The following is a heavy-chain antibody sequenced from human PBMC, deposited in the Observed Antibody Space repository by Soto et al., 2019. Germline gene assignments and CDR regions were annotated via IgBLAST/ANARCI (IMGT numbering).Heavy chain of an antibody. V-gene: IGHV1-18*01. J-gene: IGHJ6*02. Sequence: QVQLVQSGAEVKKPGASVKVSCKASGYTFTSYGISWVRQAPGQGLAWMGWISAYNGNTNYAQKLQGRVTMTTDTSTSTAYMELRSLRSDDTAVYYCARDACFGELSVRFYYYYGTDVWCQGTTLTVSS. CDR2: ISAYNGNT. CDR1: GYTFTSYG. D-gene: IGHD3-10*01. CDR3: ARDACFGELSVRFYYYYGTDV.